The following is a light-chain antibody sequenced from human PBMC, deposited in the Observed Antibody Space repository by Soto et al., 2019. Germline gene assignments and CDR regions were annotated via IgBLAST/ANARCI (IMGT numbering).Light chain of an antibody. V-gene: IGKV1-5*03. Sequence: DIHMTQSPSTLSGSVGARVTITCRASQTISSWLAWYQQKPGKAPKLLIYKASSLGSGVPSRFSGSGSGTEFTLTISSLQPEDFATYYCQQTYRTPPTFGGGTKVDIK. J-gene: IGKJ4*01. CDR1: QTISSW. CDR2: KAS. CDR3: QQTYRTPPT.